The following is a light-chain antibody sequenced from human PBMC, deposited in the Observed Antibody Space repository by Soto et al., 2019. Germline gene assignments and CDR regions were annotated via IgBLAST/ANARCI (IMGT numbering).Light chain of an antibody. J-gene: IGLJ1*01. CDR2: SIS. CDR3: LLYYGGVYV. V-gene: IGLV7-43*01. Sequence: QAVVTQKPSLTVSPGGTVTLTCTSSTGAVTSDHYPNWFQQKPGQAPRSLIYSISNRHSWTPARFSGSLLGAKAALTLSGVQPEDEAEYYCLLYYGGVYVFGTGTKVTVL. CDR1: TGAVTSDHY.